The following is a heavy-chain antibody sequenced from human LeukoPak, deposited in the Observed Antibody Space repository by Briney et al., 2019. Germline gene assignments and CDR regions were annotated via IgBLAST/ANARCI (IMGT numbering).Heavy chain of an antibody. CDR1: GFTFSSYA. D-gene: IGHD5-18*01. Sequence: GGSLRLSCGASGFTFSSYAMSWVRQAPGKGLEWVSVIYSGGSTYYADSVKGRFTISRDNSKNTLYLQMNSLRAEDTAVYYCARESSGYSYGSLIYYFDYWGQGTLVTVSS. J-gene: IGHJ4*02. CDR2: IYSGGST. V-gene: IGHV3-53*01. CDR3: ARESSGYSYGSLIYYFDY.